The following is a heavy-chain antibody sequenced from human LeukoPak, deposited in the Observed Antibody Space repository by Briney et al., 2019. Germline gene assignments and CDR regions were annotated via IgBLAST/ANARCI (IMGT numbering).Heavy chain of an antibody. D-gene: IGHD1-1*01. V-gene: IGHV4-59*01. Sequence: LETLSLTCTVSGGSIGSYYWSWIRQPPGKGLEWIGYIYYSGSTNYNPSLKSRVTISVDTSKNQYSLKLSSVTAADTAVYYCARATTGTTNWFDPWGQGTLVTVSS. CDR2: IYYSGST. J-gene: IGHJ5*02. CDR3: ARATTGTTNWFDP. CDR1: GGSIGSYY.